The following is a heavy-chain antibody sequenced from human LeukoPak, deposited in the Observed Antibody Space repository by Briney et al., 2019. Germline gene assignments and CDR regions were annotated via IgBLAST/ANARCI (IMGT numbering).Heavy chain of an antibody. V-gene: IGHV3-64*01. Sequence: GGSLRLSCAASGFTFTIHAMQWVRQAPGKGLEYVSAISGNGGSTYYANSVKGRFTISRDNSKNTVYLQMDSLRAEDMAVYYCARAGVIRYVAWLINYYMDVWGKGTTVTVSS. J-gene: IGHJ6*03. CDR2: ISGNGGST. CDR1: GFTFTIHA. CDR3: ARAGVIRYVAWLINYYMDV. D-gene: IGHD3-9*01.